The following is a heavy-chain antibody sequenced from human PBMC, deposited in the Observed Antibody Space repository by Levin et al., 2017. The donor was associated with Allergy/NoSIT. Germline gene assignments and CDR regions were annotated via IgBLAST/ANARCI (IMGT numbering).Heavy chain of an antibody. CDR1: GYTFTSYA. Sequence: GESLKISCKASGYTFTSYAMHWVRQAPGQRLEWMGWINAGNGNTKYSQKFQGRVTITRDTSASTAYMELSSLRSEDTAVYYCARHSAAEWELLPDYWGQGTLVTVSS. J-gene: IGHJ4*02. D-gene: IGHD1-26*01. CDR2: INAGNGNT. CDR3: ARHSAAEWELLPDY. V-gene: IGHV1-3*01.